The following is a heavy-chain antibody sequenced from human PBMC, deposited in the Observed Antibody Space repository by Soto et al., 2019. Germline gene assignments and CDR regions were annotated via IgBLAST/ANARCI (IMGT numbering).Heavy chain of an antibody. J-gene: IGHJ6*01. V-gene: IGHV1-69*13. CDR3: ARDCGYSVYDDYYYYYGMDV. Sequence: SVKVSCKASGGTFSSYAISWVRQAPGQGLEWMGGIIPIFGTANYAQKFQGRVTITADESTSTAYMELSSLRSEDTAVYYCARDCGYSVYDDYYYYYGMDVWGPGTTVTVSS. D-gene: IGHD5-12*01. CDR1: GGTFSSYA. CDR2: IIPIFGTA.